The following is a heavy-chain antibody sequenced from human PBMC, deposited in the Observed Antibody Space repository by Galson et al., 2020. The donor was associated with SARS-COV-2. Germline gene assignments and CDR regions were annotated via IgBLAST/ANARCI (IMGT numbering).Heavy chain of an antibody. D-gene: IGHD3-22*01. CDR3: AKDLYYYDSSGLAQ. CDR1: AFTFSGYG. V-gene: IGHV3-30*18. CDR2: ISNDGSKK. J-gene: IGHJ1*01. Sequence: GGSLRLSCAASAFTFSGYGMHWVRQAPGKGLEWVSLISNDGSKKYYADSVKGRFTISRDNSKNTLYLQMNSLRAEDTAVYYCAKDLYYYDSSGLAQWGQGTLVTVSS.